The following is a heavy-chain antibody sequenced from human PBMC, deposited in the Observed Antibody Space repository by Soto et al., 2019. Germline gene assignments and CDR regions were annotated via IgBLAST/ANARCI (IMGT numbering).Heavy chain of an antibody. CDR1: GVSISSSRYY. V-gene: IGHV4-39*01. D-gene: IGHD3-22*01. CDR3: ASLSSGYYFDDHVYSDY. J-gene: IGHJ4*02. Sequence: PSETLSLTFTVSGVSISSSRYYWVWIRHPPGNGLEFIGSIYYSGSTYYNPSLKSRVTISVDTSKNQFSLKLSSVTAADTAVYYCASLSSGYYFDDHVYSDYWGQGPMVNVS. CDR2: IYYSGST.